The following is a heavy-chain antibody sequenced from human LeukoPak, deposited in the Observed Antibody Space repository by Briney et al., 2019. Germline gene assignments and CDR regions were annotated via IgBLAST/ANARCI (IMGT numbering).Heavy chain of an antibody. CDR1: GFTFSSYA. V-gene: IGHV3-23*01. J-gene: IGHJ6*02. CDR3: AKGRRYSGYDNYYYYGMDV. Sequence: PGGSLRLSCAASGFTFSSYAMSWVRQAPGKGLEWVSAISGSGGSTYYADSVKGRFTISRDNSKNTLYLQMSSLRAEDTAVYYCAKGRRYSGYDNYYYYGMDVWGQGTTVTVSS. CDR2: ISGSGGST. D-gene: IGHD5-12*01.